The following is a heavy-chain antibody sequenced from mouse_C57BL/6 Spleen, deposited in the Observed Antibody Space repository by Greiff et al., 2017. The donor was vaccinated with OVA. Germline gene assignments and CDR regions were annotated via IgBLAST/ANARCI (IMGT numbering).Heavy chain of an antibody. CDR1: GYTFTGYW. J-gene: IGHJ2*01. V-gene: IGHV1-9*01. Sequence: VQLQESGAELMKPGASVKLSCKATGYTFTGYWIEWVKQRPGHGLEWIGEILPGSGSTNYNEKFKGKATFTADTSSNTAYMHLISLTTEDSSIFYCSRFPLTTVVARECYYFDYWGQGTTLTVSS. D-gene: IGHD1-1*01. CDR2: ILPGSGST. CDR3: SRFPLTTVVARECYYFDY.